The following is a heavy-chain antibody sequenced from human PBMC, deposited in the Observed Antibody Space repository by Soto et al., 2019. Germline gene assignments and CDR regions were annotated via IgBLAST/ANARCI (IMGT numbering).Heavy chain of an antibody. CDR1: GGTFSSYA. V-gene: IGHV1-69*06. D-gene: IGHD6-19*01. J-gene: IGHJ6*02. Sequence: SVKVSCKASGGTFSSYAINWVRQAPGQGLEWMGGIVLIFGTAKYEQKYQGRVTITADTSISTAYMELSRLRSDDTAVYYCARDRGSAVAEYYYYGMDVWGQGTTVTVSS. CDR3: ARDRGSAVAEYYYYGMDV. CDR2: IVLIFGTA.